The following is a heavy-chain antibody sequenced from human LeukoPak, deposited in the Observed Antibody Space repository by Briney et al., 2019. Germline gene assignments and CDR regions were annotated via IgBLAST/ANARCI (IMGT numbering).Heavy chain of an antibody. Sequence: SETLSLTCTVSYGSISDISYYWGWIRQPPGKGLEWIGSIYYSGRTYYNSSLKSRVTISVDTSKNQFSLKVTSVTAADTAVYYCARGGAYYDFWSGYFGTQMGDYYMDVWGKGTTVTVSS. V-gene: IGHV4-39*07. D-gene: IGHD3-3*01. J-gene: IGHJ6*03. CDR1: YGSISDISYY. CDR2: IYYSGRT. CDR3: ARGGAYYDFWSGYFGTQMGDYYMDV.